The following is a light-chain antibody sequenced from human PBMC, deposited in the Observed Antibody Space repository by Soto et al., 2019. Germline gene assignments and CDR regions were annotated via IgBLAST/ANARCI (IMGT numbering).Light chain of an antibody. CDR3: QQYGNSPAT. V-gene: IGKV3-20*01. CDR2: DAS. Sequence: GERATLSCRASQSVTSTYLAWYQRKPGQAPRLLIYDASSRATGIPDRFSGSGSGTDFTLTITRLEPEDFAVYYCQQYGNSPATFGPGTKVDIK. CDR1: QSVTSTY. J-gene: IGKJ3*01.